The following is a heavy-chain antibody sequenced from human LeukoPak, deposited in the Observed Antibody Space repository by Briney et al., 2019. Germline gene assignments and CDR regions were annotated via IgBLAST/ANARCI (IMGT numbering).Heavy chain of an antibody. Sequence: GRSLRLSCVASGFTFSPHYMDWVRQSPGQGLEWVGLIRNKADGYTTIYAASVKGRFTISRDDSKNSVYLQMDSLKTEDTAEYYCGDLGSAGTDHWGQGTLVTVSS. D-gene: IGHD3-10*01. J-gene: IGHJ4*02. V-gene: IGHV3-72*01. CDR3: GDLGSAGTDH. CDR1: GFTFSPHY. CDR2: IRNKADGYTT.